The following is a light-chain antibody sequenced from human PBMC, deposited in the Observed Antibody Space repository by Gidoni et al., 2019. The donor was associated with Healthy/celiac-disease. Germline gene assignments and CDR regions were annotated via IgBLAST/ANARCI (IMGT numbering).Light chain of an antibody. V-gene: IGKV1-39*01. Sequence: DIQMTQSPSYLSASVGDRVTITCRASQSISSYLNWYQQKPGKAPKLLIYAASSLQSGVPSRFSGSGSGTDFTLTISSLQPEDFATYYCQQSYSTPRTFGGXTKVEIK. J-gene: IGKJ4*01. CDR3: QQSYSTPRT. CDR1: QSISSY. CDR2: AAS.